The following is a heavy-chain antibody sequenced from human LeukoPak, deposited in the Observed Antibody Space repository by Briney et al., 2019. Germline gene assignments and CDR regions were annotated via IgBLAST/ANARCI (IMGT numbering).Heavy chain of an antibody. J-gene: IGHJ4*02. D-gene: IGHD3-22*01. CDR1: GYLFISYY. CDR2: INPSGGRT. CDR3: ARERGRDYYDSSGYLGFDS. Sequence: GASVKLSCKASGYLFISYYIHWVRQAPGQGLEWMGVINPSGGRTIYAQKFQGRVTMTSDTSTGTVYMELSSLRSEDTAVYYCARERGRDYYDSSGYLGFDSWGQGTLFTVSS. V-gene: IGHV1-46*01.